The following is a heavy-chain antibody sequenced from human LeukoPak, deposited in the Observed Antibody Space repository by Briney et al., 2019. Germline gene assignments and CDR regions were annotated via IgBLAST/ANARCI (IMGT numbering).Heavy chain of an antibody. Sequence: LRLSCAASGFTFNSYAMHWVRQAPGKGLEWVALISYDGSNTYYADSVEGRFTISRDNSKNTLYLQMNTLRAEDTAVYYCATPYGDYYYYYYMDVWGKGTTVTVSS. CDR1: GFTFNSYA. D-gene: IGHD4/OR15-4a*01. J-gene: IGHJ6*03. CDR2: ISYDGSNT. CDR3: ATPYGDYYYYYYMDV. V-gene: IGHV3-30*04.